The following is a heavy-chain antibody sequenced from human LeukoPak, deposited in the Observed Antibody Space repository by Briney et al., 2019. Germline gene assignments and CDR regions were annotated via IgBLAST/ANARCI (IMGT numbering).Heavy chain of an antibody. D-gene: IGHD3-22*01. CDR1: GGSISSYY. CDR2: IDYRGST. Sequence: SETLSLTCTVSGGSISSYYWSWIRQPPGKGLEWIAYIDYRGSTTYNPSLKSRVTISVDTSRNQFSLKLSSVTAADTAVYYCARVTWDSSGYFWFDPWGQGTLVTVSS. V-gene: IGHV4-59*01. CDR3: ARVTWDSSGYFWFDP. J-gene: IGHJ5*02.